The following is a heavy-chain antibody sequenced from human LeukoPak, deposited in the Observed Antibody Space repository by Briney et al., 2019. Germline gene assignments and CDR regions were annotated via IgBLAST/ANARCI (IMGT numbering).Heavy chain of an antibody. CDR3: ARRGCSGGSCYHRGGAFDI. CDR2: ISAYNGNT. D-gene: IGHD2-15*01. Sequence: ASVKVSCKASGGTFSSYAISWVRQAPGQGLEWMGWISAYNGNTNYAQKLQGRVTMTTDTSTSTAYTELRSLRSDDTAVYYCARRGCSGGSCYHRGGAFDIWGQGTMVTASS. CDR1: GGTFSSYA. V-gene: IGHV1-18*01. J-gene: IGHJ3*02.